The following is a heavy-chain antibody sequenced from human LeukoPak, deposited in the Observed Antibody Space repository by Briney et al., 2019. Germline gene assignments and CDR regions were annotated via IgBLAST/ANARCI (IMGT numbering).Heavy chain of an antibody. V-gene: IGHV1-2*04. CDR2: INPNSGGT. J-gene: IGHJ6*04. Sequence: ASVKVSCKASGYTFTGYYMHWVRQGPGQGLEWMGWINPNSGGTNYAQKFQGWVTMTRDTSISTAYMELSRLRSDDTAVYVCARATETVATNYYYYDGMDVWGKGTTVTVSS. D-gene: IGHD5-12*01. CDR1: GYTFTGYY. CDR3: ARATETVATNYYYYDGMDV.